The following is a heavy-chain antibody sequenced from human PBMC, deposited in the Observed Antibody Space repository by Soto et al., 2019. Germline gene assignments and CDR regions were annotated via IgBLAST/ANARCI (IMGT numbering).Heavy chain of an antibody. Sequence: EASVKVSCKASGGTFSSYAISWVRQAPGQGLEWMGGIIPIFGTATYAQKFQGRVTITADESTSTAYMELSSLRSEDTAVYYCARDQGIAVAGNYYYYGMDVWGQGTTVTVSS. CDR2: IIPIFGTA. D-gene: IGHD6-19*01. V-gene: IGHV1-69*13. J-gene: IGHJ6*02. CDR1: GGTFSSYA. CDR3: ARDQGIAVAGNYYYYGMDV.